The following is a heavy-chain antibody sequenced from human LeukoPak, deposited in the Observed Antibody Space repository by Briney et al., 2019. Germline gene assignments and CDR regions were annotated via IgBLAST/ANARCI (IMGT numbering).Heavy chain of an antibody. V-gene: IGHV4-34*01. Sequence: SETLSLTCAVYGGSFSGYYWSWIRQPPGQGLEWIGEINHSGSTNYNPSLKSRVTISVDTSKNQFSLKLSSVTAADTAVYYCARGAARLRYYFDYWGQGTLVTVSS. CDR2: INHSGST. J-gene: IGHJ4*02. CDR1: GGSFSGYY. D-gene: IGHD6-6*01. CDR3: ARGAARLRYYFDY.